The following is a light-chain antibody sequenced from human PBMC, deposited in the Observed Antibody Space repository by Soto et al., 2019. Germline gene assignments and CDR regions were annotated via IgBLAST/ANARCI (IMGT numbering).Light chain of an antibody. CDR2: DAS. V-gene: IGKV3D-11*01. CDR1: QGVSSY. Sequence: EIVLTQSPATLSLSPGERATLSCRASQGVSSYLAWYQQKPGQAPRLLIYDASNRATGIPARFSGSGPGTDFTLTISSLEPEDFAVYYCQQRSNWGGGLFTFGPGTKVDIK. J-gene: IGKJ3*01. CDR3: QQRSNWGGGLFT.